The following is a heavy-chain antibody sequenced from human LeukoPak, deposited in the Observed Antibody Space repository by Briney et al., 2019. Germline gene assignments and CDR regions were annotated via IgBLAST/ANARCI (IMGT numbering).Heavy chain of an antibody. CDR3: AKEELIAVAGNAQYYFDY. CDR2: ISGSGGST. J-gene: IGHJ4*02. Sequence: GGSLRLSCAASGFTFSSYAMSWVRQAPGKRLEWVSAISGSGGSTYYGDSVKGRFTISRDNSKNTLYLQMNSLRAEDTAVYYCAKEELIAVAGNAQYYFDYWGQGTLVTVPS. D-gene: IGHD6-19*01. V-gene: IGHV3-23*01. CDR1: GFTFSSYA.